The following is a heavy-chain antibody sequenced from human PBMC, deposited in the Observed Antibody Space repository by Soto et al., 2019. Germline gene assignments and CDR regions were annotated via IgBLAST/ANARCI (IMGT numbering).Heavy chain of an antibody. Sequence: GYLRLSCAASGFTFSHCGMNWVRQTPGKGLEWVSYISDSGATKHYADSVKGRFTISRDNGKDSLYLQMNSLRDEDTAVYFCARCSRNSCYSYGVDVWGQGATVTVSS. D-gene: IGHD2-15*01. CDR1: GFTFSHCG. CDR2: ISDSGATK. J-gene: IGHJ6*02. CDR3: ARCSRNSCYSYGVDV. V-gene: IGHV3-48*02.